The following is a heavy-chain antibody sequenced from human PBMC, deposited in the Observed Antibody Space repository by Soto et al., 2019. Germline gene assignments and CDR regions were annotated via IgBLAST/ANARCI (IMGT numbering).Heavy chain of an antibody. CDR2: IYYSGST. CDR1: GGSISSGGYY. Sequence: ASETLSLTRTVSGGSISSGGYYWSWIRQHPGKGLEWIGYIYYSGSTYYNPSLKSRVTISVDTSKNQFSLKLSSVTAADTAVYYCARVYSGYDWAADYWGQGTLVTVSS. D-gene: IGHD5-12*01. CDR3: ARVYSGYDWAADY. J-gene: IGHJ4*02. V-gene: IGHV4-31*03.